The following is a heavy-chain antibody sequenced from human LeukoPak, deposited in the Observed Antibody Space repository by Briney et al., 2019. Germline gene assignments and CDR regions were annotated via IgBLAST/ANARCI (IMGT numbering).Heavy chain of an antibody. CDR1: GFTFSNAW. V-gene: IGHV3-15*01. D-gene: IGHD1-26*01. CDR3: TTELRGACCFDY. CDR2: IKSKTDGGTT. Sequence: KTGGSLRLSCAASGFTFSNAWMSWVRQAPGKGLEWVGRIKSKTDGGTTDYAAPVKGTFTISRDDSKNTLYLQLNSLKTEDTAVYYCTTELRGACCFDYCGQGTLVTVSS. J-gene: IGHJ4*02.